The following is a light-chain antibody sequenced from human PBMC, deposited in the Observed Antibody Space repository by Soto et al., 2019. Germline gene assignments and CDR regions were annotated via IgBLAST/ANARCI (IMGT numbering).Light chain of an antibody. CDR1: QSLSGW. V-gene: IGKV1-5*03. Sequence: DIQMTQSPSTLSASVGDRVTITCRASQSLSGWLAWYQQEPGKAPNLLIYMASTLASGVPSRFSGSGSGTSFTLTISSLQPEDFATYYCQQLLSYPITFGQGTRLEIK. CDR3: QQLLSYPIT. J-gene: IGKJ5*01. CDR2: MAS.